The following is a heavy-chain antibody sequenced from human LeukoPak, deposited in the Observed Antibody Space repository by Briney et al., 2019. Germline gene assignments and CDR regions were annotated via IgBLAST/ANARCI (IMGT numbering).Heavy chain of an antibody. J-gene: IGHJ4*02. Sequence: EASVKVSCKASGYRFTSCDMHWVRQAPGQGLEWMGIINPSGGSTSYAQRFQGRVAMTRDTSTTTVYMEVNSLTSEDTAVYFCARDGPTAAPFDYWGQGTLVTVSS. CDR1: GYRFTSCD. CDR2: INPSGGST. D-gene: IGHD2-2*01. V-gene: IGHV1-46*01. CDR3: ARDGPTAAPFDY.